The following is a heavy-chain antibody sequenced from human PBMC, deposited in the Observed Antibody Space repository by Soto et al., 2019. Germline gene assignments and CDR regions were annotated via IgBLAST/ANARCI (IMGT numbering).Heavy chain of an antibody. V-gene: IGHV4-31*03. CDR2: IHYSGSI. CDR1: DGSIDSGSYY. Sequence: SETLSLTCTVSDGSIDSGSYYRSWVRQYPGKGLEWIGSIHYSGSIYYSPSLRSRLTMSADTSKNQFPLKLSSVTVADTAVDDSTRALDRAKLGYWGQGIQVTVSS. CDR3: TRALDRAKLGY. D-gene: IGHD1-26*01. J-gene: IGHJ4*02.